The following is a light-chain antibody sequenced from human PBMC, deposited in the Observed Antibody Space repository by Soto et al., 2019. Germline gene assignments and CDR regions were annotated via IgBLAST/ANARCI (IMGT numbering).Light chain of an antibody. J-gene: IGLJ1*01. V-gene: IGLV2-14*01. CDR1: SSDVGAYNY. Sequence: QSVLTQPASVSASPGQSITISCTGTSSDVGAYNYVSWYQQHPGRAPKLVIYDVSNRPSAVSNRFSGSKSGNTASLTISGLQAEDEADYYCSSYTSSSTYVFGTGTKLTVL. CDR2: DVS. CDR3: SSYTSSSTYV.